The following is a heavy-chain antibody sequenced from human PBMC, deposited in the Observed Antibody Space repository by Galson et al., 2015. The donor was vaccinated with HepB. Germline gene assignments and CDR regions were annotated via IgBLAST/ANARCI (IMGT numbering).Heavy chain of an antibody. CDR2: ISSSSSDI. D-gene: IGHD2-2*01. Sequence: SLRLSCAASGFTFSSYSMNWVRQAPGKGLEWVAFISSSSSDIYYADSVKGRFTVSRDNAKNSVYLQMNSLRAEDTAIYYCARRNQLLWFATDVWGQGTTVTVSS. CDR1: GFTFSSYS. J-gene: IGHJ6*02. CDR3: ARRNQLLWFATDV. V-gene: IGHV3-21*01.